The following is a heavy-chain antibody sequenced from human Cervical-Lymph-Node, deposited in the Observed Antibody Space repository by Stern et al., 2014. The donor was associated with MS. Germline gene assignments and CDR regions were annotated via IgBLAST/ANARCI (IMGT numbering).Heavy chain of an antibody. V-gene: IGHV3-30*18. D-gene: IGHD5-18*01. CDR1: GITFSSYG. J-gene: IGHJ6*02. CDR2: ISYDGSNK. CDR3: VKETAMVSYYYGVDL. Sequence: QMQLVQSGGGVVQPGKSLRLSCAASGITFSSYGMQWVRQAPGKGLEWVAMISYDGSNKYYADSVKGRFTISRDNSKDTLYLQMNSLRAEDTAVYYCVKETAMVSYYYGVDLWGQGTTVTVSS.